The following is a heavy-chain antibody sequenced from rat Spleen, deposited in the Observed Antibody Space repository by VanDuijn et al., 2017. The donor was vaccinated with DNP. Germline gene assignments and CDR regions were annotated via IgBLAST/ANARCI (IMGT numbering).Heavy chain of an antibody. CDR3: AKAGGYSPWYFDY. J-gene: IGHJ2*01. V-gene: IGHV5S11*01. Sequence: EVLVVDSGGGLVQPGRSLKLSCAASGFTFSNYYMAWVRQAPTKGLEWVAAISTGGGNTYYRDSVKGRFTISRDNAKSTLYLQMDSLRSEETATYYCAKAGGYSPWYFDYWGQGVMVTVSS. CDR1: GFTFSNYY. D-gene: IGHD1-11*01. CDR2: ISTGGGNT.